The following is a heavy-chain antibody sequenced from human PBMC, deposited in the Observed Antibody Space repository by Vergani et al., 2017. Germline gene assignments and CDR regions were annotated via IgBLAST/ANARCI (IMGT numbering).Heavy chain of an antibody. CDR1: GFTFSSYS. J-gene: IGHJ2*01. Sequence: EVQLVESGGGLVQPGGSLRLSCAASGFTFSSYSMNWVRQAPGKGLEWVSYISSSSSTIYYADSVKGPFTISRDNAKNSLYLQMNSLRAEDTAVYYCARDRAGAARYWYFDLWGRGTLVTVSS. V-gene: IGHV3-48*01. CDR3: ARDRAGAARYWYFDL. D-gene: IGHD6-6*01. CDR2: ISSSSSTI.